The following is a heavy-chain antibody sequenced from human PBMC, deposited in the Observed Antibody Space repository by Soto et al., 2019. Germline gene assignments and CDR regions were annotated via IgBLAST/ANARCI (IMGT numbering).Heavy chain of an antibody. J-gene: IGHJ6*02. V-gene: IGHV1-2*04. D-gene: IGHD3-22*01. CDR1: GYTLTGYY. Sequence: EASVKVSCKASGYTLTGYYMHWVRQAPGQGLEWMGWINPNSGGTNYAQKFQGWVTMTRDTSISTAYMELSRLRSDDTAVYYCARDRKSITMIVVADRVGMDVWGQGTTVTVSS. CDR2: INPNSGGT. CDR3: ARDRKSITMIVVADRVGMDV.